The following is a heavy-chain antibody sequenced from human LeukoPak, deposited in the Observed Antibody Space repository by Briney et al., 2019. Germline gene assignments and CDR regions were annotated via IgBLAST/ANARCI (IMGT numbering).Heavy chain of an antibody. CDR3: VRETTTEYYDSSGYYRQTEVFDA. CDR2: VYYSGRT. J-gene: IGHJ3*01. D-gene: IGHD3-22*01. V-gene: IGHV4-61*01. CDR1: GDSVRSDTYY. Sequence: PSETLSLTCTASGDSVRSDTYYWSWIRQPPGKGLEWIGFVYYSGRTNYNASLKSRVTMSVDASKNQFSLMLRSVTAADTAVYYCVRETTTEYYDSSGYYRQTEVFDAWGQGTMVTVSS.